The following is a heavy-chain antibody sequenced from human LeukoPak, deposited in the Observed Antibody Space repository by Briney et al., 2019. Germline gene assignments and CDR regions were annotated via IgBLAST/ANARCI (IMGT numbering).Heavy chain of an antibody. CDR3: ARAVRSSWYSFDC. Sequence: ASVKVSCKASGYTFTGYFMHWVRQAPGQGLEWMEWINPNSGETNYAQKFQGRVTMTRDTSISTTYMELSRLRSDDTAVYYCARAVRSSWYSFDCWGQGTLVTVSS. CDR1: GYTFTGYF. CDR2: INPNSGET. V-gene: IGHV1-2*02. D-gene: IGHD6-13*01. J-gene: IGHJ4*02.